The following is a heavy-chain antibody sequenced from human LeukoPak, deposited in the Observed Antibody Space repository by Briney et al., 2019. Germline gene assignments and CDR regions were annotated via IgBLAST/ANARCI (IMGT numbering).Heavy chain of an antibody. CDR2: ITPIGDYT. CDR1: GYTFTSYL. D-gene: IGHD3-16*01. V-gene: IGHV1-46*01. Sequence: ASVKVSCKASGYTFTSYLIHWVRQAPGLGLEWMGIITPIGDYTNYAQTFQGRVSMTSDPSTITVHMELSSLRSEDTAVYYCARELGGGYYFDYWGQGILVTVSS. CDR3: ARELGGGYYFDY. J-gene: IGHJ4*02.